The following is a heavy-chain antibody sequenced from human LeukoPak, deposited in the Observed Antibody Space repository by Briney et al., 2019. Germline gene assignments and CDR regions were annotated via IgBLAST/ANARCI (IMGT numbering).Heavy chain of an antibody. CDR2: ISGSGGST. Sequence: PGGSLRLSCAASGFTFSSNWMSWVRQAPGKGLEWVSAISGSGGSTYYADSVKGRFTISRDNSKNTLYLQMNSLRAEDTAVYYCAKEMYYYGSGSYSEGYFDYWGQGTLVTVSS. D-gene: IGHD3-10*01. V-gene: IGHV3-23*01. J-gene: IGHJ4*02. CDR1: GFTFSSNW. CDR3: AKEMYYYGSGSYSEGYFDY.